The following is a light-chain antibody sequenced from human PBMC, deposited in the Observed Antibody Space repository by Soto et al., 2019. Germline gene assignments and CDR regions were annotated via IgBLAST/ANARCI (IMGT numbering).Light chain of an antibody. CDR1: SSDVGGYNY. Sequence: QSALTQPASVSGSPGQSITISCTGTSSDVGGYNYVSWYQQHPGKAPKPMIYDVSNRPSGVSNRFSGSKSGNTASLTISGLQAEDEADYYCSSYTSSSFGEVFGTGTKVTVL. V-gene: IGLV2-14*01. CDR3: SSYTSSSFGEV. J-gene: IGLJ1*01. CDR2: DVS.